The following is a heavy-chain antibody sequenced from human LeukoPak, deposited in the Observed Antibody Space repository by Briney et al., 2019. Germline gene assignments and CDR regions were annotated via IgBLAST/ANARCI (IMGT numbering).Heavy chain of an antibody. J-gene: IGHJ4*02. V-gene: IGHV3-48*02. CDR2: ISSSGTT. CDR1: AITFSSYT. D-gene: IGHD2-8*01. Sequence: PGGSLRLSCADSAITFSSYTMHGVRQPPGKGLEWVSCISSSGTTYYADSVKGRFTISRDNGKRSLYLQMNSLRDEDTAVYYCAKGSYGTNRFDYWGQGTLVTVSS. CDR3: AKGSYGTNRFDY.